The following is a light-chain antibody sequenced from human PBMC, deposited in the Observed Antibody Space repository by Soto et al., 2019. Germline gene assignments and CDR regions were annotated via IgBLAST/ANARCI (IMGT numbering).Light chain of an antibody. J-gene: IGLJ3*02. CDR2: EVS. V-gene: IGLV2-14*01. CDR1: SSDVGGYNY. Sequence: QSVLTQPASVSGSPGQSITISCTGTSSDVGGYNYVSWYQQHPGKAPKLMIYEVSNRPSGVSNRFSGSKSGNTASLTISGLQAEDEADYYCSSYTSSSTPGRVFGGGTKVTVL. CDR3: SSYTSSSTPGRV.